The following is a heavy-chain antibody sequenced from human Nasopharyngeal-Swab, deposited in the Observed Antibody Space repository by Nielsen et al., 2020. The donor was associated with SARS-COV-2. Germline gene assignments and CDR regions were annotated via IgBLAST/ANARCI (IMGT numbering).Heavy chain of an antibody. Sequence: SGPTLVKPTQTLTLTCTFSGLSLSTSGVGVGWIRQPPGKALEWLALIYWDDDKRYSPSLKSRLTITKDTSKNQVVLTMTNMDPVDTATYYCAHRLAAYSGPYFDYWGQGTLVTVSS. CDR1: GLSLSTSGVG. D-gene: IGHD2-15*01. V-gene: IGHV2-5*02. CDR2: IYWDDDK. J-gene: IGHJ4*02. CDR3: AHRLAAYSGPYFDY.